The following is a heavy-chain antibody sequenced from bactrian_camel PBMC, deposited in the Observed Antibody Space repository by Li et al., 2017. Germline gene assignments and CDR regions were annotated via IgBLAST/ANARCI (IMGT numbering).Heavy chain of an antibody. Sequence: VQLVESGGGLVQPGGSLRLSCEASGFIFSGYAMSWVRQAPGKGLEWVSAINTGGSTLYADSVKGRFTISGDNAKNTAYLQLNSLKTEDTAMYYCAAEASYSGDLFGFWGQGTQVTVS. V-gene: IGHV3S40*01. J-gene: IGHJ6*01. D-gene: IGHD2*01. CDR1: GFIFSGYA. CDR3: AAEASYSGDLFGF. CDR2: INTGGST.